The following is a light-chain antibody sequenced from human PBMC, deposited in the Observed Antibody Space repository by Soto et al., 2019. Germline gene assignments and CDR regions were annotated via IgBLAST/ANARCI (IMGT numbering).Light chain of an antibody. CDR3: LQYGNSPFT. CDR1: QSVSGW. V-gene: IGKV1-5*01. CDR2: DAS. Sequence: DIQMTQSPSTLSASVGDTVTVTCRASQSVSGWLAWYQQKPGEAPKLLIYDASALPRGVPSRFSGSGSGTKFTLTISRLEPEDFAVYYCLQYGNSPFTFGPGTKVDVK. J-gene: IGKJ3*01.